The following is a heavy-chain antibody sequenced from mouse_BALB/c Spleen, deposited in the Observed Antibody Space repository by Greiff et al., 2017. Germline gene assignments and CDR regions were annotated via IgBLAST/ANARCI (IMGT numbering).Heavy chain of an antibody. CDR2: IDPENGDT. CDR3: NSWWDCYDGSYSAY. Sequence: EVQLQQSGAELVRSGASVKLSCTASGFNIKDYYMHWVKQRPEQGLEWIGWIDPENGDTEYAPKFQGKANMTADTSSNTAYLQLSSLTSEDTAVYYCNSWWDCYDGSYSAYWGQGTALTVSA. J-gene: IGHJ2*01. D-gene: IGHD1-1*01. CDR1: GFNIKDYY. V-gene: IGHV14-4*02.